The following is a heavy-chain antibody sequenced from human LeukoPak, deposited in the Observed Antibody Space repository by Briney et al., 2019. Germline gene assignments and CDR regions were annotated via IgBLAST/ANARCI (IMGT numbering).Heavy chain of an antibody. D-gene: IGHD6-13*01. Sequence: PGGSLRLSCAASGFTFSSYGMHWVRQAPGKGLEWVAFIRYDGSNKYYADSVKGRFTISRDNSKNTLYLQMNSLRAEDTAVYYCAKDRWLEWIAAAGPYFDYWGQGTLVTVSS. V-gene: IGHV3-30*02. J-gene: IGHJ4*02. CDR2: IRYDGSNK. CDR3: AKDRWLEWIAAAGPYFDY. CDR1: GFTFSSYG.